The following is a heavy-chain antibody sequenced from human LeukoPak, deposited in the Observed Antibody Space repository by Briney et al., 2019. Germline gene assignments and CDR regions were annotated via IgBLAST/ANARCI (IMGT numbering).Heavy chain of an antibody. D-gene: IGHD6-13*01. CDR1: GGSISSGDYY. J-gene: IGHJ4*02. CDR3: ARLIIAAIPFDY. V-gene: IGHV4-30-4*08. Sequence: SQTLSLTCSVSGGSISSGDYYWSWIRQPPGKGLEWIGNIYYSGSTYYNPSLKSRVTISVDTSKNQFSLKLSSVTAADTAVYYCARLIIAAIPFDYWGQGTLVTVSS. CDR2: IYYSGST.